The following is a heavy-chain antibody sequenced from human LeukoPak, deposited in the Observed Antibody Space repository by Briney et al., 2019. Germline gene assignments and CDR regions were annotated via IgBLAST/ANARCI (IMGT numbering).Heavy chain of an antibody. CDR2: IIPILGIA. CDR1: GGTFSSYA. J-gene: IGHJ5*02. D-gene: IGHD1-26*01. CDR3: ARVPCKVGVNPPWGWFDP. Sequence: SVKVSCKASGGTFSSYAISWVRQAPGQGLEWMGRIIPILGIANYAQKFQGRVTITADKSTSTAYMELSSLRSEDTAVYYCARVPCKVGVNPPWGWFDPWGQGTLVTVSS. V-gene: IGHV1-69*04.